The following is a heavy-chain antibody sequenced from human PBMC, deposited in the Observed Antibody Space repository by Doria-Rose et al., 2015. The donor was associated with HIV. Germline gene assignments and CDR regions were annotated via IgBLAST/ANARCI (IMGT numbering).Heavy chain of an antibody. J-gene: IGHJ4*02. D-gene: IGHD6-13*01. V-gene: IGHV2-26*01. Sequence: SGPVLVKPTETLTLTFTVSGVSLSSPGMGVSWIRQPPGKALEWLANIFSDDERSYKTSLKIRLTSSRATSKSQVVLTMTDMDLVDTATYYCARIKSSRWYHKYYFDFWGQGTLVIVSA. CDR2: IFSDDER. CDR3: ARIKSSRWYHKYYFDF. CDR1: GVSLSSPGMG.